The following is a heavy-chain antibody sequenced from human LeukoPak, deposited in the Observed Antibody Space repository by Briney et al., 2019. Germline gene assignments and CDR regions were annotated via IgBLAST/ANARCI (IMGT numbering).Heavy chain of an antibody. CDR3: ASTTIPFDY. CDR2: ISSSGST. Sequence: SETLSLTCTVSGYSISSGYYWGWIRQPAGKGLEWIGRISSSGSTNYNPSLKSRVTISVDTSKNQFSLKLSSVTAADTAVYYCASTTIPFDYWGQGTLVTVSS. V-gene: IGHV4-38-2*02. CDR1: GYSISSGYY. J-gene: IGHJ4*02. D-gene: IGHD5-12*01.